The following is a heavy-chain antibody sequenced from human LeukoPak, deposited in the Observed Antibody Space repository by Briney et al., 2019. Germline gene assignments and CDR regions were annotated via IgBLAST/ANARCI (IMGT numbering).Heavy chain of an antibody. Sequence: GGSLRLSCAASGFTFSSYSMNWVRQAPGKGLEWVSSISSSSSYIYYADSVKGRFTISRDNSKNSLYLKMNSLRAEDTAVYYCARSRCSSTSCYRTRYFDYWGQGTLVTVSS. V-gene: IGHV3-21*01. J-gene: IGHJ4*02. CDR3: ARSRCSSTSCYRTRYFDY. CDR2: ISSSSSYI. D-gene: IGHD2-2*01. CDR1: GFTFSSYS.